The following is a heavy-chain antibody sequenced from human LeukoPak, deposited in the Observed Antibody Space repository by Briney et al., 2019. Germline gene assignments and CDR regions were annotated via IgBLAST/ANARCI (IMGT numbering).Heavy chain of an antibody. CDR3: AKDPYGDYAYHFDY. D-gene: IGHD4-17*01. CDR2: ISANGGNT. J-gene: IGHJ4*02. CDR1: GFTFNIYA. V-gene: IGHV3-23*01. Sequence: GGSLRLSCAASGFTFNIYAMTWIRQAPGKGLEWVSSISANGGNTYYADSVEGRFTISRDNSKDTLYPQMDSLRAEDTAVYYCAKDPYGDYAYHFDYWGQGTLVTVSS.